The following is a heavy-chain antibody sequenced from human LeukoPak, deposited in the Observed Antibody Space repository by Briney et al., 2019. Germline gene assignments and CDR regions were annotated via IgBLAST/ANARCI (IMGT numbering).Heavy chain of an antibody. V-gene: IGHV3-11*04. D-gene: IGHD3-10*01. CDR3: ARTQVYGSGIIDY. CDR2: ISISGNMI. CDR1: GFTFSDYY. Sequence: GGSLRLSCAASGFTFSDYYMSWIRQAPGKGLEWVSYISISGNMISYAGSVKGRFTISRDMSRNTLYLQMNSLRAEDTAVYFCARTQVYGSGIIDYWGQGTLVTVSS. J-gene: IGHJ4*02.